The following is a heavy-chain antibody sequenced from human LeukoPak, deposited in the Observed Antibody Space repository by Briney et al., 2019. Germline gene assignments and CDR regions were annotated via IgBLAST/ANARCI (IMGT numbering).Heavy chain of an antibody. CDR3: AKDLGY. Sequence: GGSLRLSRAASGFAFNTYAMHWVRQAPGQGLEWVAPIWHDGSHKFYSNSVRGQFTISRDNSKNTLYLQMNSLRAEDTAVYYCAKDLGYWGQGTLVTVSS. CDR1: GFAFNTYA. CDR2: IWHDGSHK. V-gene: IGHV3-33*06. J-gene: IGHJ4*02.